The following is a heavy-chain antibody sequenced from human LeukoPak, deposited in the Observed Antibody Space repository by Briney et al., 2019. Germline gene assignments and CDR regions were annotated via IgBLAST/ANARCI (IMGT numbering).Heavy chain of an antibody. CDR1: GGSISSGGYY. D-gene: IGHD4-11*01. V-gene: IGHV4-30-2*01. Sequence: PSEALSLTCTVSGGSISSGGYYWSWIRQPPGKGLEWIGYIYHSGSTYYNPSLKSRVTISVDRSKNQFPLKLSSVTAADTAVYYCARNPMTTVAIDYWGQGTLVTVSS. CDR2: IYHSGST. CDR3: ARNPMTTVAIDY. J-gene: IGHJ4*02.